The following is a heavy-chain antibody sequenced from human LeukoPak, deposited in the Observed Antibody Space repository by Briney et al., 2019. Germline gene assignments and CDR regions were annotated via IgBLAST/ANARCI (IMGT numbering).Heavy chain of an antibody. D-gene: IGHD5-24*01. Sequence: SETLSLTCTVSGGSISSYYWSWIRQPPGKGLEWIRYIYTSGSTNYNPSLKSRVTISVDTSKNQFSLKLSSVTAADTAVYYCARHGYRTYYMDVWGKGTTVTVSS. CDR2: IYTSGST. CDR3: ARHGYRTYYMDV. CDR1: GGSISSYY. J-gene: IGHJ6*03. V-gene: IGHV4-4*09.